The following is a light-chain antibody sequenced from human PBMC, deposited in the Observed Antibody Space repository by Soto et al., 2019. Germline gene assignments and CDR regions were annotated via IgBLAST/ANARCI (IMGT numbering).Light chain of an antibody. Sequence: EIVLTQSPATLSLSPGERATLSCRASQSVSNYLAWYQQKPGQPPSLLIYDVSYRATGIPARFSGSGSGTDFTLTISSLEPEDFAVYYCQQRSNWPPRYTFGQGTKLEIK. CDR1: QSVSNY. CDR2: DVS. CDR3: QQRSNWPPRYT. J-gene: IGKJ2*01. V-gene: IGKV3-11*01.